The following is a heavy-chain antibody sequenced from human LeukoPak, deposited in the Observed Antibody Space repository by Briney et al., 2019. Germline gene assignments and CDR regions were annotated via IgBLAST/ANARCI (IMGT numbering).Heavy chain of an antibody. Sequence: PGGSLRLSCAASGFTFSSYGMHWVRQAPGKGLEWVSVIYSGGSTYYADSVKGRFTISRETPKSMVYLQMNSLRAEDTAIYYCAREVSGYWGQGTLVTVSS. D-gene: IGHD6-13*01. J-gene: IGHJ4*02. CDR2: IYSGGST. CDR3: AREVSGY. CDR1: GFTFSSYG. V-gene: IGHV3-66*01.